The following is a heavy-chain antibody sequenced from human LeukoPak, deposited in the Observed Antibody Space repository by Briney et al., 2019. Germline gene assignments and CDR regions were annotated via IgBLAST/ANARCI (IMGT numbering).Heavy chain of an antibody. D-gene: IGHD3-10*01. V-gene: IGHV1-2*06. CDR3: ATFNYGSGSSLTY. CDR1: GYTFTGYY. CDR2: INPNSGGT. Sequence: PRASVKVSCKASGYTFTGYYMHWVRQAPGQGLEWMGRINPNSGGTNYAQKFQVRVTMTRDTSISTAYRELSRLRSDDTAVYYCATFNYGSGSSLTYWGQGTLVTVSS. J-gene: IGHJ4*02.